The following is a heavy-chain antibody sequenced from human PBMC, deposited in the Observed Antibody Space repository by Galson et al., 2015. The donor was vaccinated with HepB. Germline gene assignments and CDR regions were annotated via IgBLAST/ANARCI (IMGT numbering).Heavy chain of an antibody. V-gene: IGHV4-59*12. CDR2: IYYSGST. CDR3: ASTYYDFWSGRWPFDY. D-gene: IGHD3-3*01. J-gene: IGHJ4*02. CDR1: GGSITNYY. Sequence: TLSLTCTVSGGSITNYYWSWIRQPPGKGLEWIGYIYYSGSTYYNPSLKSRVTISVDTSKNQFSLKLSSVTAADTAVYYCASTYYDFWSGRWPFDYWGQGTLVTVSS.